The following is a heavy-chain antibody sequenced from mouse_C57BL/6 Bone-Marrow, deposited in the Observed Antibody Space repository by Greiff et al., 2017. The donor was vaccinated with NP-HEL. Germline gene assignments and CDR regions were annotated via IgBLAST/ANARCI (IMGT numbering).Heavy chain of an antibody. CDR2: IYPRDGST. D-gene: IGHD1-1*01. V-gene: IGHV1-78*01. CDR1: GYTFTDHS. CDR3: ARSPIYYYGSTHWDY. Sequence: VQLQQSDAELVKPGASVKISCKVSGYTFTDHSIHWMKQRPEQGLEWIGYIYPRDGSTKYNEKFKGKATLTADKSSSTAYMQLNSLTSEDSAVYFCARSPIYYYGSTHWDYWGQGTTLTVSS. J-gene: IGHJ2*01.